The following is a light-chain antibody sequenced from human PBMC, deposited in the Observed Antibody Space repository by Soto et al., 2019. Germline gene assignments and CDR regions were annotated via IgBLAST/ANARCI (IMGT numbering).Light chain of an antibody. Sequence: QAVLTQSSSASASLGSSVKLTCTLSSGHSTYVIAWHQQQSGKAPRYLMKVEGSGSYNKGSGVPDRFSGSSSGADRYLTISNRQSEDEADYYCETWDGNSWVFGGGTKLTVL. V-gene: IGLV4-60*03. J-gene: IGLJ3*02. CDR3: ETWDGNSWV. CDR2: VEGSGSY. CDR1: SGHSTYV.